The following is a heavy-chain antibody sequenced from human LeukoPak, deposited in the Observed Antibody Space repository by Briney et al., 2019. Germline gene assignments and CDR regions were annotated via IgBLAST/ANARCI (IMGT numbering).Heavy chain of an antibody. J-gene: IGHJ4*02. V-gene: IGHV4-39*01. Sequence: SETLSLTCIVSGGSVSSSSYYWGWIRQPPGKGLEWIGSIYYSGSTYYNPSLKSRVTISVDTSKNQFSLKLSSVTAADTAVYYCARHGYSSAFDYWGQGTLVTVSS. CDR3: ARHGYSSAFDY. CDR1: GGSVSSSSYY. D-gene: IGHD6-19*01. CDR2: IYYSGST.